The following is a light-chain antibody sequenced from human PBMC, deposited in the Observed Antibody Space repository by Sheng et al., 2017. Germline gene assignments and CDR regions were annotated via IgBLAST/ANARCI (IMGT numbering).Light chain of an antibody. Sequence: DIVMTQSPLSLPVTPGEPASISCRSTQNLLHRSGYNYLSWYLQKPGQSPQLLIYLGFNRAPGVPDRFSGSGSGTDFTLKISRVEAEDVGVYYCMQALQTPRTFGQGTKLEI. CDR3: MQALQTPRT. CDR2: LGF. V-gene: IGKV2-28*01. J-gene: IGKJ2*02. CDR1: QNLLHRSGYNY.